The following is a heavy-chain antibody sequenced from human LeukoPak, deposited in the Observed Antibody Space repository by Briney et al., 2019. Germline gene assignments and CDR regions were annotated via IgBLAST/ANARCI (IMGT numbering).Heavy chain of an antibody. CDR2: INHSGST. CDR3: ARGSVAGIGP. V-gene: IGHV4-34*01. CDR1: GGSFSGYY. Sequence: SETLSLTCAVYGGSFSGYYWSWIRQPPGKGLEWIGGINHSGSTNYNPSLKSRVTISVDTSKNQFSLKLSSVTAADTAVYYCARGSVAGIGPWGQGTLVTVSS. D-gene: IGHD6-19*01. J-gene: IGHJ5*02.